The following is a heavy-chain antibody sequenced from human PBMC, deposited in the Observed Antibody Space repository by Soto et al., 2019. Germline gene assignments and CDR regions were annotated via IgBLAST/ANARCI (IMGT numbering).Heavy chain of an antibody. CDR1: GGTFSSYT. V-gene: IGHV1-69*08. CDR3: ARDEKGTRGYYYMDV. Sequence: QVQLVQSGAEVKKPGSSVKVSCKASGGTFSSYTISWVRQAPGQGLEWMGRIIPILGIANYAQKFQGRVTITADKSTSAAYMELSSLRSEDTAVYYCARDEKGTRGYYYMDVWGNGTTVTVSS. D-gene: IGHD1-1*01. CDR2: IIPILGIA. J-gene: IGHJ6*03.